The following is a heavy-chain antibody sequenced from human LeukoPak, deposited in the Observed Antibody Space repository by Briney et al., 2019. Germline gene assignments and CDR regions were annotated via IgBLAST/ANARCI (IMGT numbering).Heavy chain of an antibody. D-gene: IGHD5-24*01. Sequence: GGSLRLSCAASGFTFSTYSMNWVRQALGKGLEWVSSISSTSAYIYYGGSVKGRFTTSRDNAKNSLYLQMNSLRAEDTAVYYCAREAMATSTRRFDYWGQGTLVTVSS. J-gene: IGHJ4*02. CDR3: AREAMATSTRRFDY. CDR1: GFTFSTYS. V-gene: IGHV3-21*01. CDR2: ISSTSAYI.